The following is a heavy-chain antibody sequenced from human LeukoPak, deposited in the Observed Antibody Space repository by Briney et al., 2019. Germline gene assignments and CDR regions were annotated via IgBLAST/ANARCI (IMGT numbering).Heavy chain of an antibody. Sequence: SETLSLTCTVSGGSISSYYWSWIRQPPGKGLEWIGRIYTSGSTNYNPSLKSRVTMSLDASKTQFSLKLSSVTAADTAVYYCGRRGYSGYDPAFDIWGQGTRVTVSS. J-gene: IGHJ3*02. D-gene: IGHD5-12*01. CDR2: IYTSGST. V-gene: IGHV4-4*07. CDR1: GGSISSYY. CDR3: GRRGYSGYDPAFDI.